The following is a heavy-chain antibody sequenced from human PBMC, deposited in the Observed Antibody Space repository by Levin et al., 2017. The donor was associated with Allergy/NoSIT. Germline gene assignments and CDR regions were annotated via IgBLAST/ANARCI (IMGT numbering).Heavy chain of an antibody. CDR3: AREKDSSREWTGEEY. D-gene: IGHD3/OR15-3a*01. V-gene: IGHV1-18*01. Sequence: ASVKVSCKASGYIFNNYGIVWVRQAPGQGLEWVGWINTYHGTTNYAQTVQGRVTLTRAPSTSTAYMELRSLTSDDTAVYYCAREKDSSREWTGEEYWGQGTLVTVSS. CDR1: GYIFNNYG. J-gene: IGHJ4*02. CDR2: INTYHGTT.